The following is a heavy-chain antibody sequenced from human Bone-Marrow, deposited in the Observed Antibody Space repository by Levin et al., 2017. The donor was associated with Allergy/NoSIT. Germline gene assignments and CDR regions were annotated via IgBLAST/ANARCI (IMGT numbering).Heavy chain of an antibody. D-gene: IGHD6-13*01. J-gene: IGHJ4*02. V-gene: IGHV1-2*03. CDR1: GYTFTGYY. CDR2: INPNSGGT. Sequence: LVASVKVSCKASGYTFTGYYMHWVRQAPGQGLEWMGWINPNSGGTNYAQKFQGRVTMTRDTSISTAYMELSRLRSDDTAVYYCAGGAAAGTGEIDYWGQGTLVTVSS. CDR3: AGGAAAGTGEIDY.